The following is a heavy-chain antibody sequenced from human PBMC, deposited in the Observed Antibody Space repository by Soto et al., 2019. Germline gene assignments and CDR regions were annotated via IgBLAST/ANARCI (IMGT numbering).Heavy chain of an antibody. Sequence: SETLSLTCTVSGVSVSSGSYYWSLIRQPPGKGLEWIGYIYYSGSTNYNPSLKSRVTISVDTSKNQFSLKLSSVTAADTAVYYCASGRYYYYSSGHYDYWGQGTLVTVSS. J-gene: IGHJ4*02. V-gene: IGHV4-61*01. CDR3: ASGRYYYYSSGHYDY. CDR1: GVSVSSGSYY. CDR2: IYYSGST. D-gene: IGHD3-22*01.